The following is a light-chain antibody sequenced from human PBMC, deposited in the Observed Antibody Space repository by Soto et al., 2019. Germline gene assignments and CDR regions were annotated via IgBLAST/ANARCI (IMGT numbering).Light chain of an antibody. Sequence: SYELSQPPSVSVAPGQTATITCGGNNIETKAVHWYQQQSGQAPVVIVYDDIDRPSGIPERFSGSNSGNTATLTISRVEAGDEADYYCQVWDNNSAVVFGGGTKVTVL. CDR3: QVWDNNSAVV. CDR1: NIETKA. J-gene: IGLJ2*01. CDR2: DDI. V-gene: IGLV3-21*02.